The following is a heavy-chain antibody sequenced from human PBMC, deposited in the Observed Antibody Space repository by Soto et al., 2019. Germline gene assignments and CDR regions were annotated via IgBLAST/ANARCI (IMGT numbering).Heavy chain of an antibody. CDR3: ERSKSEYYYYHGMDV. CDR2: VIPVFARI. J-gene: IGHJ6*02. CDR1: GGTFSNYP. Sequence: QVQLEQSGAEVRKPGSSVKVSCKTSGGTFSNYPISWVRQAPGQGLEWMGQVIPVFARIKYAQKFQGRVTITADESTSTAYMELSSLRSEDTATYYCERSKSEYYYYHGMDVWGQGTTVTVSS. V-gene: IGHV1-69*12. D-gene: IGHD4-4*01.